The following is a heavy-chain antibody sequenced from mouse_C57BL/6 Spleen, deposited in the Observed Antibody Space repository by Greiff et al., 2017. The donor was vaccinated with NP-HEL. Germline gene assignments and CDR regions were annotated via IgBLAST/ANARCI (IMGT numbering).Heavy chain of an antibody. CDR3: ARRETGTYYFDY. D-gene: IGHD4-1*01. J-gene: IGHJ2*01. V-gene: IGHV1-59*01. CDR1: GYTFTSYW. CDR2: IDPSDSYT. Sequence: VQLQQPGAELVRPGTSVKLSCKASGYTFTSYWMHWVKQRPGQGLEWIGVIDPSDSYTNYNQKFKGQATLAVDTSSSTAYMQLSSLASEDSAVYYCARRETGTYYFDYWGQGTTLTVSS.